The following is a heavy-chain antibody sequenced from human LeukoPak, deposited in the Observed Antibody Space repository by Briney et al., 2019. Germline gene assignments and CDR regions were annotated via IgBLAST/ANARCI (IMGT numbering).Heavy chain of an antibody. CDR2: IYPGDSDT. D-gene: IGHD4-23*01. V-gene: IGHV5-51*01. CDR3: ARGDDGNSFFNY. Sequence: GGSLQISCQTSGSTFTNYWIGWGRQVPGKGLDWMGIIYPGDSDTRDSPSCQGQVTISADKYISTAYLQWSSLKASDTAIYYCARGDDGNSFFNYWGQGTLVTVSS. CDR1: GSTFTNYW. J-gene: IGHJ4*02.